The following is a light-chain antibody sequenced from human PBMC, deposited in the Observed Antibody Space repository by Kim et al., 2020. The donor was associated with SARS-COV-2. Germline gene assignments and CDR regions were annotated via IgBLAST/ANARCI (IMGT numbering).Light chain of an antibody. Sequence: EIVLTQSPGTLSLSPGERATLSCRASQSVSSSYLAWYQQKPGQAPRLLMHGTSSRATGIPDRFSGSGSGTDFTLTISRLEPEDFAVYSCQQYGISPWTFGQETKVDIK. CDR1: QSVSSSY. CDR3: QQYGISPWT. J-gene: IGKJ1*01. CDR2: GTS. V-gene: IGKV3-20*01.